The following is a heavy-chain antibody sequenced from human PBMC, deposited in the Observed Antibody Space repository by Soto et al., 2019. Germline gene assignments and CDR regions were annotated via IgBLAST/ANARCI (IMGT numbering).Heavy chain of an antibody. CDR2: ISAYNGNT. Sequence: QVQLVQSGAEVKKPGASVKVSCKASGYTFTSYGISRVRQPPGQGLEWMGWISAYNGNTNYAQKRQGRVTKTTDTATSPAYMELRSLRCDDTAGYYCARDRVAAPGAFDIWGQGTMVTVSS. V-gene: IGHV1-18*01. CDR1: GYTFTSYG. J-gene: IGHJ3*02. CDR3: ARDRVAAPGAFDI. D-gene: IGHD6-25*01.